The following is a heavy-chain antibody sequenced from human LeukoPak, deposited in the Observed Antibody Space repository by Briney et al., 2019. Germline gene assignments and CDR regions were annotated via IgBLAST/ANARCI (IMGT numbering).Heavy chain of an antibody. D-gene: IGHD5-24*01. CDR2: ISSSSSYI. J-gene: IGHJ1*01. CDR3: AKERRDRYLAESFQH. CDR1: GFTFSSYS. V-gene: IGHV3-21*04. Sequence: GGSLRLSCAASGFTFSSYSMNWVRQAPGKGLEWVSSISSSSSYIYYADSVKGRFTISRDNAKNSLYLQMNSLRAEDTAVYYCAKERRDRYLAESFQHWGQGTLVTVSS.